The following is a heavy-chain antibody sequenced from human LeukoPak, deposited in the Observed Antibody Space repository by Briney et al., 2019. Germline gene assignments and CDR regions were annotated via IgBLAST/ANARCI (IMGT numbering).Heavy chain of an antibody. D-gene: IGHD3-10*01. CDR2: ITNSGT. CDR3: AREGIGGGGARLYGMDV. J-gene: IGHJ6*02. Sequence: GGSLRLSCAASGFTFSSYAMNWVRQAPGKGLEWVSGITNSGTYYADSVKGRFTISRDNSKNTLFLQMNSLRAEDTAVYYCAREGIGGGGARLYGMDVWGQGTTVTVSS. V-gene: IGHV3-23*01. CDR1: GFTFSSYA.